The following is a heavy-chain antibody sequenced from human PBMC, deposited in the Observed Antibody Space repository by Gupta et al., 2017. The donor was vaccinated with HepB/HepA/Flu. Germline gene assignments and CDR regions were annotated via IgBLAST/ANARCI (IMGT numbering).Heavy chain of an antibody. V-gene: IGHV4-30-4*01. CDR3: ARGSRGRGLMFVY. CDR1: GGSIGIGDYY. Sequence: QVSLQESGPGLLKLSQTLSLTCSIPGGSIGIGDYYWSWIRQPLGKGPEWIGYIYFTGSTYYNPSLRSRVSMSAGASKTQFSLRVSSVTASDTAVYYCARGSRGRGLMFVYWGQGTLVTVSS. J-gene: IGHJ5*01. D-gene: IGHD3-10*01. CDR2: IYFTGST.